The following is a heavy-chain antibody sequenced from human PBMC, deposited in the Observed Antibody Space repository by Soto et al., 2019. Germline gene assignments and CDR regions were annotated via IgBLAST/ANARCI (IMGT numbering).Heavy chain of an antibody. V-gene: IGHV4-30-4*01. J-gene: IGHJ6*02. CDR3: ARDRIYCSGGSCYSIGLDYYYYYGMDV. CDR2: IYYSGST. CDR1: GGSISSGDYY. D-gene: IGHD2-15*01. Sequence: SETLSLTCTVSGGSISSGDYYWSWIRQPPGKGLEWIGYIYYSGSTYYNPSLKSRVTISVDTSKNQFSLKLSSVTAADTAVYYCARDRIYCSGGSCYSIGLDYYYYYGMDVWGQGTTVTVSS.